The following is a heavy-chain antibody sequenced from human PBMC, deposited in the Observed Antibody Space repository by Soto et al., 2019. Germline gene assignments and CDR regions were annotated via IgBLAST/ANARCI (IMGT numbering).Heavy chain of an antibody. CDR3: GSSGRGDFTAMVNYFYYGMDV. D-gene: IGHD5-18*01. V-gene: IGHV3-33*01. CDR2: IWFDGSNK. Sequence: GSLRLSCIASGFTFSSHGMHWVRQAPGKGLEWVAVIWFDGSNKYYADSVKGRFTVSRDNSKNTLYLQMNSLRAEDTAVYYCGSSGRGDFTAMVNYFYYGMDVWGQGTTVTVSS. J-gene: IGHJ6*02. CDR1: GFTFSSHG.